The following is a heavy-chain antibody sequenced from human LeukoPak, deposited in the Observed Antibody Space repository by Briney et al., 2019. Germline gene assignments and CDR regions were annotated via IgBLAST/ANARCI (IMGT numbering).Heavy chain of an antibody. CDR2: ISYDGSNK. Sequence: PGGSLRLSCAASGFTFSSYAMHWVRQAPGKGLEWVAVISYDGSNKYYADSVKGRFTISRDNSKNTLYLQMNSLRAEDTAVYYCARDARGSSVLGKDFITIFDYWGQGTLVTVSS. V-gene: IGHV3-30-3*01. J-gene: IGHJ4*02. CDR1: GFTFSSYA. D-gene: IGHD3-9*01. CDR3: ARDARGSSVLGKDFITIFDY.